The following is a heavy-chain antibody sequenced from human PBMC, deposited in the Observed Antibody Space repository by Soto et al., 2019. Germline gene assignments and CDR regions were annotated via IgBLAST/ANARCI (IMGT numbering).Heavy chain of an antibody. CDR2: IYYSGST. V-gene: IGHV4-31*03. CDR3: ARVLRKYDSSGYHNWFDP. D-gene: IGHD3-22*01. CDR1: GGSISSGGYY. Sequence: SETLSLTCTVSGGSISSGGYYWSWIRQHPGKGLEWIGYIYYSGSTYYNPSLKSRVTISVDTSKNQFSLKLSSVTAADTAVYYCARVLRKYDSSGYHNWFDPWGQGTLVTVSS. J-gene: IGHJ5*02.